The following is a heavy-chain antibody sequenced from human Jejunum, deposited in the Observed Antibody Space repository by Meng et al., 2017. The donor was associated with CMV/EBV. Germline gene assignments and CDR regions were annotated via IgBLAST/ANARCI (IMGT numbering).Heavy chain of an antibody. J-gene: IGHJ4*02. V-gene: IGHV1-18*01. D-gene: IGHD3-10*01. CDR3: ARGTPGRSYSDY. Sequence: QVQVVQSGAEVKRPGASVRVACEASGYTFASYGISWLRQAPGQGLEWMGWFVNNVDTYSAQKFQGRVTMTTDTHTSTAFMELRSLRSDDTAVYYCARGTPGRSYSDYWGQGTLVTVSS. CDR1: GYTFASYG. CDR2: FVNNVDT.